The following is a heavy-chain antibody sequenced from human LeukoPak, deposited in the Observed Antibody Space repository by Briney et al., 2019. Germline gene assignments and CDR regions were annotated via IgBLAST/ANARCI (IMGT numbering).Heavy chain of an antibody. CDR2: ISYDGSNK. CDR1: GFTFSSYA. V-gene: IGHV3-30-3*01. CDR3: ARDQENAWVVPAAWTGLDY. D-gene: IGHD2-2*01. J-gene: IGHJ4*02. Sequence: GGSLRLSCAASGFTFSSYAMHWVRQAPGKGLEWVAVISYDGSNKYYADSVKGRFTISRDNSKNTLYLQMNSLRAEDTAVYYCARDQENAWVVPAAWTGLDYWGQGTLVTVSS.